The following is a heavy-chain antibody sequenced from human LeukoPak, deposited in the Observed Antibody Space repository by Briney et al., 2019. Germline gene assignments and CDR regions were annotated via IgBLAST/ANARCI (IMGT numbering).Heavy chain of an antibody. CDR3: AKYYYDSSGSRHFDY. CDR1: GFTFSSFA. V-gene: IGHV3-23*01. D-gene: IGHD3-22*01. Sequence: GGSLRLSCAASGFTFSSFAMSWVRQAPGKGLEWVSGISGSGDSTYYADSVKGRFTISRDNSKNTLYLQMNRLRAEDTAVYYCAKYYYDSSGSRHFDYWGQGTLVTVSS. J-gene: IGHJ4*02. CDR2: ISGSGDST.